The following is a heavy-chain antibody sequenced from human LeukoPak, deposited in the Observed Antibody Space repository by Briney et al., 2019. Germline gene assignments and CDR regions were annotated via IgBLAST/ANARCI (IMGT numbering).Heavy chain of an antibody. CDR1: GYTXTELS. Sequence: ASVKVSCKVSGYTXTELSMHWVRQAPGKGLEWMAGFDPEDGETTYAQKFQGRVTMTEDTSTDTAYMELSSLRSEYTAVYYCATVGPRRSSSPGWFDPWGQGTLATVSS. CDR3: ATVGPRRSSSPGWFDP. D-gene: IGHD6-13*01. CDR2: FDPEDGET. J-gene: IGHJ5*02. V-gene: IGHV1-24*01.